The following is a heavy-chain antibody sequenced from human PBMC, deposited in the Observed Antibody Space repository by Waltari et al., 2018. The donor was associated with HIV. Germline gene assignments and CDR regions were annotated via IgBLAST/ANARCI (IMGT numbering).Heavy chain of an antibody. CDR2: ISYDGSNK. V-gene: IGHV3-30*18. Sequence: QVQLVEAGGGVVQPGRSLRLPCAASGFTFRSYGMHWGRQAPGKGLEWVAVISYDGSNKYYADSVKGRFTISRDNSKNTLYLQMNSLRAEDTAVYYCAKDARFLDLDYYYGMDVWGQGTTVTVSS. D-gene: IGHD3-3*01. CDR1: GFTFRSYG. J-gene: IGHJ6*02. CDR3: AKDARFLDLDYYYGMDV.